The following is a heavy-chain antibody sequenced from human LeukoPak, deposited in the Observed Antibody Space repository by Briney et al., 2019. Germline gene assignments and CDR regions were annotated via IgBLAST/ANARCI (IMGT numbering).Heavy chain of an antibody. D-gene: IGHD1-26*01. Sequence: GGSLRLSCAASGFSFNNHGMHWVRQAPGKGLEWVAVISYDGSNKYYADSVKGRFTISRDNSKNTLYLQMNSLRAEDTAVYYCAKAPPTRKPAGAWELIFDYWGQGTLVTVSS. J-gene: IGHJ4*02. CDR2: ISYDGSNK. CDR3: AKAPPTRKPAGAWELIFDY. V-gene: IGHV3-30*18. CDR1: GFSFNNHG.